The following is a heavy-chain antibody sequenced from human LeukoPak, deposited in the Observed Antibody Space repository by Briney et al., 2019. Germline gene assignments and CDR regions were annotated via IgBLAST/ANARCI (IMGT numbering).Heavy chain of an antibody. J-gene: IGHJ4*02. D-gene: IGHD2-15*01. CDR1: GGSIRSYY. CDR2: IYYSGST. V-gene: IGHV4-59*08. Sequence: SETLSLTCTVSGGSIRSYYWSWIRQPPGKGLEWIGHIYYSGSTNYNPSLKSRLTISVDTSNNQFSLKLSSVTAADTAVYYCARLGDSSNYWGQGTLVTVSS. CDR3: ARLGDSSNY.